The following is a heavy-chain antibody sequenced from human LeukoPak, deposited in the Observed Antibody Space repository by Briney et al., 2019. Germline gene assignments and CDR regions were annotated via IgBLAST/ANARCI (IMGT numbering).Heavy chain of an antibody. D-gene: IGHD5-18*01. V-gene: IGHV1-18*01. J-gene: IGHJ4*02. Sequence: GASVKVSCKASGYTFPSYGISWVRQAPGQGLEWMGWISTYNGNTNYAQKFQGRVTMTTDTSTTTAYMELRSLRSDDTAMYYCARDRMDTGTYFDYWGQGTLVTVSS. CDR1: GYTFPSYG. CDR3: ARDRMDTGTYFDY. CDR2: ISTYNGNT.